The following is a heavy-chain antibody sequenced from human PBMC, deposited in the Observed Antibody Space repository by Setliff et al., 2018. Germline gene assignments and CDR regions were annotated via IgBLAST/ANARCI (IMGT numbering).Heavy chain of an antibody. D-gene: IGHD1-26*01. CDR1: GASIGSSAYS. Sequence: KPSETLSLTCAVSGASIGSSAYSWNWIRQPPGKGLEWIVYIYHGGTTYYNPSLKSRVTISVDTSKNQVSLNLTSVTAADTAVYYCARDAKYSGSYYWGQGTLVNVSS. J-gene: IGHJ4*02. CDR2: IYHGGTT. CDR3: ARDAKYSGSYY. V-gene: IGHV4-30-2*01.